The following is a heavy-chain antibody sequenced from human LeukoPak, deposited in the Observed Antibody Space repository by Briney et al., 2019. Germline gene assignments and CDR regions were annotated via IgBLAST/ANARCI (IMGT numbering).Heavy chain of an antibody. J-gene: IGHJ6*02. V-gene: IGHV1-2*02. Sequence: ASVKVSCKASGYTFTGYYMHWVRQAPGQGLEWMGWINPNSGGTNYAQKFQGRVTTTRDTSISTAYMELSRLRSDDTAVYYCARDDGIAAAGKPKRGYYYGMDVWGQGTTVTVSS. D-gene: IGHD6-13*01. CDR3: ARDDGIAAAGKPKRGYYYGMDV. CDR2: INPNSGGT. CDR1: GYTFTGYY.